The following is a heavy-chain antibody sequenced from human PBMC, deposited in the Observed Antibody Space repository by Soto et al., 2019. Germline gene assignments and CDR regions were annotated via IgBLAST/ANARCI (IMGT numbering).Heavy chain of an antibody. CDR2: IYYSGST. Sequence: PSETLSLTCTVSGGYVSSGSYYWSWIRQPPGKGLEWIGYIYYSGSTNYNPSLKSRVTISVDTSKNQFSLKLSSVTAADTAVYYCARERRSYGLGGDWFDPWGQGTLVTVSS. CDR1: GGYVSSGSYY. J-gene: IGHJ5*02. D-gene: IGHD5-18*01. CDR3: ARERRSYGLGGDWFDP. V-gene: IGHV4-61*01.